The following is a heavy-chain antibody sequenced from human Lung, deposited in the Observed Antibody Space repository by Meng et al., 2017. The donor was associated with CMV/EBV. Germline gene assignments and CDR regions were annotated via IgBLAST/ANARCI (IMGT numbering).Heavy chain of an antibody. CDR1: GFTFSSYE. CDR3: ARDRRETYYYDFWSGYYPYYYYYGMDV. Sequence: SCAASGFTFSSYEMNWVRQAPGKGLEWVSYISSSGSTIYYADSVEGRFTISRDNAKNSLYLQMNSLRAEDTAVYYCARDRRETYYYDFWSGYYPYYYYYGMDVXGQGXTVTVSS. J-gene: IGHJ6*02. V-gene: IGHV3-48*03. CDR2: ISSSGSTI. D-gene: IGHD3-3*01.